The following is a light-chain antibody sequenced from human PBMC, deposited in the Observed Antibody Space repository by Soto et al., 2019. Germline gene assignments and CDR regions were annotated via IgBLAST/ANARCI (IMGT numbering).Light chain of an antibody. CDR3: QSYDRSLSVV. CDR2: GNS. Sequence: QSVLTQPPSVSGAPGQRVTISCTGSSSNIGAGYDVHWYQQLPGTAPKVLIHGNSNRPSGVPDRFSGSKSGTSASLAITGLQAEDEADYYCQSYDRSLSVVFGGGTKLTVL. V-gene: IGLV1-40*01. CDR1: SSNIGAGYD. J-gene: IGLJ2*01.